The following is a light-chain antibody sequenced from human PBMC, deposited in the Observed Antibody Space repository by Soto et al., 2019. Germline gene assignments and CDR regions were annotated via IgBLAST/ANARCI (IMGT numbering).Light chain of an antibody. J-gene: IGLJ1*01. V-gene: IGLV2-14*01. Sequence: QSVLTQPASVSGSPGQSITISCTGPSSDVGGYNYVSWYQQHPGKAPKLMIYEVSNRPSGVSNRFSGSKSVNTASLTISGLQAEDEADYYCSSYTSSSTLVFGTGSKVTAL. CDR2: EVS. CDR1: SSDVGGYNY. CDR3: SSYTSSSTLV.